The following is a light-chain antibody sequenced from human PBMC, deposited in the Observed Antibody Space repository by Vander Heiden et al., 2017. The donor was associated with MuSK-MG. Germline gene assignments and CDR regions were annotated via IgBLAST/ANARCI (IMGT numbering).Light chain of an antibody. J-gene: IGLJ2*01. Sequence: QSALTQPASVSGSPGQSITISCTGTLSDVGGYNYVSWYQQHPGKAPKLMIYDVSNRPSGVSNRFSGSKSGNTASLTISGLQAEEEADYYCSSYTSSSTPVFGGGTKLTVL. CDR1: LSDVGGYNY. CDR2: DVS. V-gene: IGLV2-14*01. CDR3: SSYTSSSTPV.